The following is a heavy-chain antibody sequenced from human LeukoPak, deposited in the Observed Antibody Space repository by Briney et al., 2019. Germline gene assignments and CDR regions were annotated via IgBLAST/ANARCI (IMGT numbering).Heavy chain of an antibody. CDR2: ISGSGGST. CDR3: AKADYYDSSGYYYFDY. J-gene: IGHJ4*02. D-gene: IGHD3-22*01. Sequence: QSGGSLRLSCAASGFTFSSYAMSWVRQAPGKGLEWVSAISGSGGSTYYADSVKGRFTISRDNSKNTLYLQMNSLRAEDTAVYYCAKADYYDSSGYYYFDYWGQGTLVTVSS. CDR1: GFTFSSYA. V-gene: IGHV3-23*01.